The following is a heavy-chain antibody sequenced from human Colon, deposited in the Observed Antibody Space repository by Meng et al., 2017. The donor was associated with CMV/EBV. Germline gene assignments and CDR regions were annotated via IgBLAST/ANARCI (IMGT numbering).Heavy chain of an antibody. CDR3: GCGVPAYDY. CDR1: GFSCPGAW. CDR2: IKSKTDGGAI. V-gene: IGHV3-15*01. D-gene: IGHD2-2*01. Sequence: EMQLGVSGGGLVKPVGSLSLSCSASGFSCPGAWMSWVRQTPGKGLEWVGQIKSKTDGGAIDYAASMRGRFTISRDDSRNMVYLQMNSLIIEDTAMYYCGCGVPAYDYWCQGALVTVSS. J-gene: IGHJ4*02.